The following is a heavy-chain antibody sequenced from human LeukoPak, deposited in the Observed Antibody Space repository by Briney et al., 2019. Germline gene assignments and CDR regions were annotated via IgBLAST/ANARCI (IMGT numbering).Heavy chain of an antibody. CDR2: IYPGDPNTNT. D-gene: IGHD6-13*01. CDR1: GYSFTTYW. CDR3: ARHLSLSDTSSCFDF. V-gene: IGHV5-51*01. Sequence: GESLKISCRGFGYSFTTYWIGWVRQVPGKGLEWMGIIYPGDPNTNTRYSPSFQGQVTISVDKSINTAYLQWGGLKASDTAIYYCARHLSLSDTSSCFDFWGRGTLVTVSS. J-gene: IGHJ5*01.